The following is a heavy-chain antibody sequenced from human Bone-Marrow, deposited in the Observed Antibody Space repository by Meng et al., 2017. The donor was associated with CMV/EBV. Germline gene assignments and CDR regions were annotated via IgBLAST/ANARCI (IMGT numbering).Heavy chain of an antibody. D-gene: IGHD3-3*01. CDR1: GGSISSSSYY. J-gene: IGHJ6*02. V-gene: IGHV4-39*01. CDR3: ARLNSRAIFGVVRAGYYYGMDV. Sequence: SEPLSLTCTVSGGSISSSSYYWGWIRQPPGKGLEWIGSIYYSGSTYYNPSLKSRVTISVDTSKNQFSLKLSSVTAADTAVYYCARLNSRAIFGVVRAGYYYGMDVWGQGTTVTVSS. CDR2: IYYSGST.